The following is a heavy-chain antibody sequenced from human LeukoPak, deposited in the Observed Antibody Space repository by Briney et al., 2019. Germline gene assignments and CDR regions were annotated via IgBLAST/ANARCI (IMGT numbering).Heavy chain of an antibody. CDR1: GCSISSYY. J-gene: IGHJ4*02. V-gene: IGHV4-59*01. CDR2: IYYSGST. D-gene: IGHD3-10*01. CDR3: ARATMVRGVIK. Sequence: SSETLSLTCTVSGCSISSYYWSWIRQPPEKGLEWIGYIYYSGSTNYNPSLKSRVTISVDTSRNQFSLKLSSVTAADTAVYYCARATMVRGVIKWGQGTLVTVSS.